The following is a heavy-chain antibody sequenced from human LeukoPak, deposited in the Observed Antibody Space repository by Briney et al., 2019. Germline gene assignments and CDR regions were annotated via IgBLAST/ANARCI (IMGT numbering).Heavy chain of an antibody. D-gene: IGHD3-22*01. Sequence: PLETLSLTCTVSGGSISSSSYYWGWIRQPPGKGLEWIGSIYYSGSTYYNPSLKSRVTISVDTSKNQFSLKLSSVTAADTAVYYCARSDDSSFDYWGQGTLVTVSS. V-gene: IGHV4-39*01. CDR2: IYYSGST. CDR3: ARSDDSSFDY. CDR1: GGSISSSSYY. J-gene: IGHJ4*02.